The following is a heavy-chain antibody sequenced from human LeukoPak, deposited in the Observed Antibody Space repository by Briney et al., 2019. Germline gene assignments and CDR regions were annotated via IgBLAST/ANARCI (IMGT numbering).Heavy chain of an antibody. CDR1: GFTFSSYA. D-gene: IGHD3-9*01. CDR3: AKDALRYFDWLLFPMDV. CDR2: ISGSGGST. J-gene: IGHJ6*02. V-gene: IGHV3-23*01. Sequence: GGSLRLSCAASGFTFSSYAMSWVRQAPGKGLEWVSAISGSGGSTYYADSVKGRFTISRDNSKNTLYLQMNSLRAEDTAVYYCAKDALRYFDWLLFPMDVWGQGTTVTVSS.